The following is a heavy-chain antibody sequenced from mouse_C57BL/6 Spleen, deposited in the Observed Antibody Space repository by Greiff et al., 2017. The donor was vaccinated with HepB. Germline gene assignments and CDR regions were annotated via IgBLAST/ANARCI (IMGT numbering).Heavy chain of an antibody. Sequence: EVQLQQSGPELVKPGASVKISCKASGYSFTGYYMNWVKQSPEKSLEWIGEINPSTGGTTYNQKFKAKATLTVDKSSSTAYMQLKSLTSEDSAVYYCARDYDYDEAWFAYWGQGTLVTVSA. J-gene: IGHJ3*01. V-gene: IGHV1-42*01. CDR3: ARDYDYDEAWFAY. D-gene: IGHD2-4*01. CDR2: INPSTGGT. CDR1: GYSFTGYY.